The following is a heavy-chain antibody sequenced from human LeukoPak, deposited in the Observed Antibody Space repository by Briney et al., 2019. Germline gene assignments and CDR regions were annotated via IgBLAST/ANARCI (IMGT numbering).Heavy chain of an antibody. J-gene: IGHJ6*03. CDR2: IIPIFGTA. V-gene: IGHV1-69*13. Sequence: ASVKVSCKASGGTFSSYAISWVRQAPGQGLEWMGGIIPIFGTAKYAQKFQGRVTITADESTSTAYMELSSLRSEDTAVYYCARDRGFCTSGSCYQDMDVWGKGTTVTISS. CDR3: ARDRGFCTSGSCYQDMDV. CDR1: GGTFSSYA. D-gene: IGHD2-2*01.